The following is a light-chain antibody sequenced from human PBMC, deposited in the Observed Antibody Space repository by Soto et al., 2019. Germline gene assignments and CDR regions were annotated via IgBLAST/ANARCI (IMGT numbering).Light chain of an antibody. CDR3: CSYTSSTNYV. J-gene: IGLJ1*01. V-gene: IGLV2-14*01. CDR1: SSDVSIYNY. Sequence: LTQPASVSGSPGQSITISCTGTSSDVSIYNYVSWYQQHPGKAPKLMIYEVSNRPSGVSNRFSGAKSGNTASLTISGLQVEDEADYYCCSYTSSTNYVFGAGTKVTVL. CDR2: EVS.